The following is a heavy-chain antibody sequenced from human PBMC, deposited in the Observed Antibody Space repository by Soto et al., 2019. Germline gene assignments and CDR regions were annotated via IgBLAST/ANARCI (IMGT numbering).Heavy chain of an antibody. J-gene: IGHJ6*03. D-gene: IGHD3-3*01. V-gene: IGHV4-59*08. CDR2: IYYSGST. CDR3: ARHGWDFGVVIFPPRTNYYYYYMDV. CDR1: GGSISSYY. Sequence: SETLSLTCTVSGGSISSYYWSWIRQPPGKGLEWIGYIYYSGSTNYNPSLKSRVTISVDTSKNQFSLKLSSVTVADTSVYYCARHGWDFGVVIFPPRTNYYYYYMDVWGQGTTVTVSS.